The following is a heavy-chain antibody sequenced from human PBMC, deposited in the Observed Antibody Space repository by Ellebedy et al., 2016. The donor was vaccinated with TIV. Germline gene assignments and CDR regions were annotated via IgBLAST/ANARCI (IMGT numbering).Heavy chain of an antibody. CDR1: GFTFSSYW. V-gene: IGHV3-74*01. CDR3: AKTASKGRGWRTPIDY. J-gene: IGHJ4*02. D-gene: IGHD6-19*01. CDR2: VNSDGSST. Sequence: GESLKISCAVSGFTFSSYWMQWVRQAPGKGLVWVSRVNSDGSSTTYADSVQGRFTISRDNSENTLYLQMNSLRAEDTAVYYCAKTASKGRGWRTPIDYWGQGTLVTVSS.